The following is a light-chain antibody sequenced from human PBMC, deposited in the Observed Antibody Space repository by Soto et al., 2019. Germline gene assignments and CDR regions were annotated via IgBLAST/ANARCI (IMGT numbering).Light chain of an antibody. V-gene: IGLV2-23*02. CDR1: STDVGSYNL. CDR2: EVN. CDR3: CSYAGSSYV. Sequence: QSALTQPASVSGSPGQSITISCTGTSTDVGSYNLVSWYQQHPGKAPKLMIYEVNKRPSGVSSRFSGSKSGNTASLTISGLQAEDEADYYCCSYAGSSYVFGTGTKAPS. J-gene: IGLJ1*01.